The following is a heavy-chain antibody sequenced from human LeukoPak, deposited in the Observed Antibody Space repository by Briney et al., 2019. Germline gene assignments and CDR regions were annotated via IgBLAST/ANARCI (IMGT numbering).Heavy chain of an antibody. Sequence: PEGSLRLSCTASGFTFGDHAMSWVRQAPGKGLEWVGFIRAKTYGETTEYAASVKGRFTISRDDSKSIACLQMNSLKTEDTAVYYCTRAVAHLDYWGQGTLVTVSS. J-gene: IGHJ4*02. CDR2: IRAKTYGETT. CDR1: GFTFGDHA. CDR3: TRAVAHLDY. V-gene: IGHV3-49*04. D-gene: IGHD4-23*01.